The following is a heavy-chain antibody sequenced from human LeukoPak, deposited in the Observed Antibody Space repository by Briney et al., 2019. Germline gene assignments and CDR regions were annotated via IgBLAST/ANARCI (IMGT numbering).Heavy chain of an antibody. CDR3: AKGGSPLDF. J-gene: IGHJ4*02. CDR1: GFTFSSHV. V-gene: IGHV3-23*05. CDR2: ISISGGIT. Sequence: GGSLRLSCAASGFTFSSHVMSWVRQAPGKGLEWVSSISISGGITYYADSVKGRFTVSRDNSQNTLYLQINTLIAEDTAVYYCAKGGSPLDFWGQGTLVAVSS. D-gene: IGHD3-16*01.